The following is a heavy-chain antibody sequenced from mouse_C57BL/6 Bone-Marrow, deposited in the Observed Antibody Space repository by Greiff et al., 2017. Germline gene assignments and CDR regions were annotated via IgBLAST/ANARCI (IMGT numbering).Heavy chain of an antibody. CDR3: ARDLGQCMDY. CDR2: ISDGGSYT. J-gene: IGHJ4*01. CDR1: GFTFSSYA. D-gene: IGHD3-3*01. V-gene: IGHV5-4*01. Sequence: EVKLQESGGGLVKPGGSLKLSCAASGFTFSSYAMSWVRQTPEKRLEWVATISDGGSYTYYPDNVKGRFTISRDNAKNNLYLQMSHLKSEDTAMYYCARDLGQCMDYWGQGTSVTVSS.